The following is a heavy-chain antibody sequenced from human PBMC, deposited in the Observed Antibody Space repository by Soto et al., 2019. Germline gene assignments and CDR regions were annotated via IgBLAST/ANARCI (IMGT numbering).Heavy chain of an antibody. D-gene: IGHD6-6*01. CDR1: GGTFSSYA. V-gene: IGHV1-69*13. CDR3: ARDLEQLVGSWFDP. J-gene: IGHJ5*02. CDR2: IIPIFGTA. Sequence: GASVKVSCKASGGTFSSYAISWVRQAPGQGLEWMGGIIPIFGTANYAQKFQGRVTITADESTSTAYMELSSLRSEDTAVYYCARDLEQLVGSWFDPWGQGTLVTVSS.